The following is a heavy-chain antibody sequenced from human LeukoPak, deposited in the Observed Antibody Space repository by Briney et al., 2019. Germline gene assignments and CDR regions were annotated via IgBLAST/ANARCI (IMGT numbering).Heavy chain of an antibody. V-gene: IGHV3-23*01. CDR3: AKDDQRYYDSSGYYAD. CDR1: GFTFSSYA. J-gene: IGHJ4*02. Sequence: RAGGSLRLSCAASGFTFSSYAMSWVRQAPGKGLEWVSAISGSGDSTYYADSVTGRFTISRDNSKNTLYLQMNSLRAEDTAVHYCAKDDQRYYDSSGYYADWGQGTLVTVSS. D-gene: IGHD3-22*01. CDR2: ISGSGDST.